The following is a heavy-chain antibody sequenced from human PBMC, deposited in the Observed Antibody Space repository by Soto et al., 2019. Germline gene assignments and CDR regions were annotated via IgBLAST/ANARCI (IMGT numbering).Heavy chain of an antibody. CDR3: ARDGPTPSCGGDCYFYS. J-gene: IGHJ5*01. V-gene: IGHV3-66*01. D-gene: IGHD2-21*02. CDR1: GFTVSSNY. Sequence: EVQLVESGGGLVQPGGSLRLSCAASGFTVSSNYMSWVRQAPGKGLEWVSVIYSGGSTYYADSVRGRFTISRDNSKNTLYLQMNSLRAEDTAVYYCARDGPTPSCGGDCYFYSWGQGTLVTVSS. CDR2: IYSGGST.